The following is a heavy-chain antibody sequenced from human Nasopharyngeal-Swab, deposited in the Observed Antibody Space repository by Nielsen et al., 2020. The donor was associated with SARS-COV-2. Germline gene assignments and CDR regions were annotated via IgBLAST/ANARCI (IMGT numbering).Heavy chain of an antibody. D-gene: IGHD3-10*01. J-gene: IGHJ4*02. V-gene: IGHV3-73*01. CDR2: IRSKANSYAT. Sequence: GESLQISCAASGFTFSGSAMQWVRQASGKGLEWVGRIRSKANSYATAYAASVKGRFTISRDDSKNTAYLQMNSLKTEDTAVYYCTGGVTMVRHWGQGTLVTVSS. CDR1: GFTFSGSA. CDR3: TGGVTMVRH.